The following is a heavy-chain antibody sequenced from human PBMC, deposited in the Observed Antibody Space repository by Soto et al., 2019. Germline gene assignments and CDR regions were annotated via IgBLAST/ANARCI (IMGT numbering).Heavy chain of an antibody. D-gene: IGHD2-15*01. CDR1: GGSISSGGYY. CDR3: AREKVVVVAATSTTPATYDDYYYMDV. CDR2: IYYSGST. Sequence: QVQLQESGPGLVKPSQTLSLTCTVSGGSISSGGYYWSWIRQHPGKGLEWIGSIYYSGSTYYNPSLKSRVTLSVDTAKNQFSLKLSSVTAADTAVYYCAREKVVVVAATSTTPATYDDYYYMDVWGKGTTVTVSS. J-gene: IGHJ6*03. V-gene: IGHV4-31*03.